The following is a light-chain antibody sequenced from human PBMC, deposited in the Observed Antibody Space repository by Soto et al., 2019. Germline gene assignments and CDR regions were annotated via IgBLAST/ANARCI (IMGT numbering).Light chain of an antibody. J-gene: IGKJ5*01. V-gene: IGKV3-11*01. CDR3: QQRSNWPPIT. CDR2: GAS. CDR1: QSVSSY. Sequence: EILLTQSPATLSLSAGERATLSCRASQSVSSYLAWYQQKPGQAPRLLIYGASNRATGIPARFSGSGSGTDFTLTISSLEPEDFAVYYCQQRSNWPPITFGQGTRLEIK.